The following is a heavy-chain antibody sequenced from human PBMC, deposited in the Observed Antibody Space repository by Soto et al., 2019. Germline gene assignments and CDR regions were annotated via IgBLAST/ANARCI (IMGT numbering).Heavy chain of an antibody. V-gene: IGHV1-8*01. Sequence: QVQLVQSGAEVREPGASVKVSCKASGYTFTSLAINWVRQTAGQGLARMGGMQPSTGRTGYAQKFQGRVTMTRDTSINPAYMELTTLSSDDTAFYYCAGSVSAGVDYWGQGTLVTVSS. CDR3: AGSVSAGVDY. CDR1: GYTFTSLA. CDR2: MQPSTGRT. D-gene: IGHD1-26*01. J-gene: IGHJ4*02.